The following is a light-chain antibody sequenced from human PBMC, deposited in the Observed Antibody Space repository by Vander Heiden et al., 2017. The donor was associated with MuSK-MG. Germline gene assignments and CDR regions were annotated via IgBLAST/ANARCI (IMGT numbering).Light chain of an antibody. V-gene: IGKV3-11*01. J-gene: IGKJ5*01. Sequence: VVTQSPATMSLSPGERPTLSCRASKSVSSYLAWYQQKPGQDPRLLSYEASNRATGIRARFSGSGSGTDFILTISSLEAEDFAVYYCQQRSSWPPITFGQGTRLEIK. CDR1: KSVSSY. CDR3: QQRSSWPPIT. CDR2: EAS.